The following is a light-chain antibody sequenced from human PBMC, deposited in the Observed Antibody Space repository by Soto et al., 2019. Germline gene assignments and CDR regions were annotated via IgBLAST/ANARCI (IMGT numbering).Light chain of an antibody. Sequence: DIQMTQSPSSLSASVGDRVTITCRASQGVTYYLAWYHQKPGKAPSLLIYASSTLHSGVPSRFSGSGSEPDFTLTISGLQPEDIGTYYCQQYDTAPFTFGPGTKVNIK. CDR3: QQYDTAPFT. J-gene: IGKJ3*01. CDR2: ASS. CDR1: QGVTYY. V-gene: IGKV1-27*01.